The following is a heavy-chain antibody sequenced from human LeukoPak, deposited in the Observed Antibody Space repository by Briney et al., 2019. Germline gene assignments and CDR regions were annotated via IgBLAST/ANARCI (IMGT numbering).Heavy chain of an antibody. CDR3: ASRCSTSCYDAFDI. V-gene: IGHV4-39*01. D-gene: IGHD2-2*01. J-gene: IGHJ3*02. CDR1: GGSISSSSYY. Sequence: SETLSLTCTVSGGSISSSSYYWGWIRQPPGKGLEWIGSIYYSGSTYYNPSLKSRVTISVDTSKNQFSLKLSSVTAADTAVYYCASRCSTSCYDAFDIWGQGTMVTVSS. CDR2: IYYSGST.